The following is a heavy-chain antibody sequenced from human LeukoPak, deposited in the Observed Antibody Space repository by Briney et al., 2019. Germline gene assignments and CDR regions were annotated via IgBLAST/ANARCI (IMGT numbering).Heavy chain of an antibody. CDR3: ARDYGYYYGSGSYYIPD. V-gene: IGHV3-30-3*01. D-gene: IGHD3-10*01. Sequence: GGSLRLSCAASGFTISSYAMHWVRQAPGKGLEGVAVISYDGSNKYYADSVKGRFTISRDNSKNTLYLQMNSLRAEDTAVYYCARDYGYYYGSGSYYIPDWGQGTLVTVSS. CDR2: ISYDGSNK. J-gene: IGHJ4*02. CDR1: GFTISSYA.